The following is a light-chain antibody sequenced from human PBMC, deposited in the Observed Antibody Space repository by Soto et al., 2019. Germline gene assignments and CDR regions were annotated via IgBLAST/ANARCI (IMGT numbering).Light chain of an antibody. V-gene: IGKV3-20*01. CDR1: QSVGNNF. CDR2: DAS. CDR3: HQYGSSTQT. Sequence: EIVLTQSPGTLSFSPGERATLFCRASQSVGNNFLAWYQQKPGQAPTLLIYDASSRASGLPDRFSGSGSETDFTLTVSILEHEDFAVYFCHQYGSSTQTFGQGTKVEI. J-gene: IGKJ1*01.